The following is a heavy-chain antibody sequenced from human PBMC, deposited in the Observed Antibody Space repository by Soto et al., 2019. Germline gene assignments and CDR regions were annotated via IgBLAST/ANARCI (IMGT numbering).Heavy chain of an antibody. CDR1: GFTFSSYA. Sequence: EVQLLESGGGLVQPGGSLRLSCAASGFTFSSYAMSWVRQAPGKGLEWVSAISGSGVSTYYADSVKGRFTISRDNSKTTLYLQMNSLRAEDTAVYYCARDYDFWSGYSLRGMDVWGQGTTVTVSS. CDR2: ISGSGVST. V-gene: IGHV3-23*01. CDR3: ARDYDFWSGYSLRGMDV. J-gene: IGHJ6*02. D-gene: IGHD3-3*01.